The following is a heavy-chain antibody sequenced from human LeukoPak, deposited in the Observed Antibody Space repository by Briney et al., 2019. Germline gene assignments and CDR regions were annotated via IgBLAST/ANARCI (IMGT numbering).Heavy chain of an antibody. CDR2: ISSSGGIM. CDR3: ARLRGYYGSGSYFPDY. CDR1: GFSFSSYR. J-gene: IGHJ4*02. Sequence: GGSLRLSCAASGFSFSSYRMNWVRQAPGKGLEWVSHISSSGGIMYYADSVKGRFTISRDNAKNSLYLQMNSLRDEDTAVYYCARLRGYYGSGSYFPDYWGQGTLVTVSS. D-gene: IGHD3-10*01. V-gene: IGHV3-48*02.